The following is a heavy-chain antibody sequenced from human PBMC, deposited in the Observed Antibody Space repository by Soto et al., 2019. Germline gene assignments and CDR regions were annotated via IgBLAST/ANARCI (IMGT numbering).Heavy chain of an antibody. CDR1: GFTFSSYG. V-gene: IGHV3-33*01. CDR2: IWYDGSNK. D-gene: IGHD3-22*01. CDR3: ARSPYYYDSSGYRIWYFDL. Sequence: QVQLVESGGGVVQPGRSLRLSCAASGFTFSSYGMHWVRQAPGKGLEWVAVIWYDGSNKYYADSVKGRFTISRDNSKNTLYLQMNSLRAEDTAVYYCARSPYYYDSSGYRIWYFDLWGRGTLVTVSS. J-gene: IGHJ2*01.